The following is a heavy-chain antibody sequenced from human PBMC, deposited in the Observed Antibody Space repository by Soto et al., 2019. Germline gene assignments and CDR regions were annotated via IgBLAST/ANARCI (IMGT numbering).Heavy chain of an antibody. CDR2: FYYSGGT. CDR1: GGSISRGDSY. V-gene: IGHV4-30-4*01. CDR3: ARVEYSSYSVAWFDP. D-gene: IGHD4-4*01. J-gene: IGHJ5*02. Sequence: SETLSLTCTVSGGSISRGDSYWNWIRQSPGKGLEWIGYFYYSGGTYYNPSLKSRVTISADTSRTRFSLKLSSVTAADTAVYYCARVEYSSYSVAWFDPWGQGTLVTVSS.